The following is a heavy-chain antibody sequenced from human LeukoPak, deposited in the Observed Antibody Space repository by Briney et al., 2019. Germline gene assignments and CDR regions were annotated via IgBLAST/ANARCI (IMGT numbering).Heavy chain of an antibody. CDR2: ISSSSSTI. Sequence: SGGSLRLSCAASGFTFSSYSMNWVRQAPGKGLEWVSYISSSSSTIYYADSVKGRFTISRDNAKNSLYLQMNSLRAEDTAVYYCARTAQMYCSSTSCYNSLDYWGQGTLVTVSS. J-gene: IGHJ4*02. CDR3: ARTAQMYCSSTSCYNSLDY. CDR1: GFTFSSYS. V-gene: IGHV3-48*01. D-gene: IGHD2-2*02.